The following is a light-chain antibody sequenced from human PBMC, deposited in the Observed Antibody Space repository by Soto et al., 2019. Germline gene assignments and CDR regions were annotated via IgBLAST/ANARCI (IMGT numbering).Light chain of an antibody. V-gene: IGLV2-18*02. J-gene: IGLJ1*01. CDR1: SSDVGSYNR. CDR3: SSYTSSSTYV. CDR2: EVS. Sequence: QSVLTQPPSVSGSPGQSVAISCTGTSSDVGSYNRVSWYQQPPGTAPKVMIYEVSNRPSGVPDRFSGSKSGNTASLTISGLQDEDEADYYCSSYTSSSTYVFGTGTKVTVL.